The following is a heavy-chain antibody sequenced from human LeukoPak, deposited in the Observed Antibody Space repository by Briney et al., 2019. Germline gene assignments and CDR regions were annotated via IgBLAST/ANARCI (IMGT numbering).Heavy chain of an antibody. CDR2: INHSGST. J-gene: IGHJ3*02. V-gene: IGHV4-34*01. CDR3: ARGYGDYADAFDI. CDR1: GGSFSGYY. D-gene: IGHD4-17*01. Sequence: PSETLSLTCAVYGGSFSGYYWSWIRQPPGKGLEWIGEINHSGSTNYNTSLKSRGTISVDTSKNQFSLKLSSVTAADTAVYYCARGYGDYADAFDIWGQGTMVTVSS.